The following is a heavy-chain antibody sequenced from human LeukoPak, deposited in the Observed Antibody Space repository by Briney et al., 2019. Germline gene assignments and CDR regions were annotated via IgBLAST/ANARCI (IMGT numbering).Heavy chain of an antibody. D-gene: IGHD2-8*01. CDR3: ARVQGHPPNGLDI. Sequence: GGSLRLSCAASGFTFSSYWMHWVRQAPGKGLVWVSRINSDGSSTSYADSVKGRFTISRNNAKNTLYLQMNSLRADDTAVYYCARVQGHPPNGLDIWGQGTMVTVSS. CDR1: GFTFSSYW. V-gene: IGHV3-74*01. J-gene: IGHJ3*02. CDR2: INSDGSST.